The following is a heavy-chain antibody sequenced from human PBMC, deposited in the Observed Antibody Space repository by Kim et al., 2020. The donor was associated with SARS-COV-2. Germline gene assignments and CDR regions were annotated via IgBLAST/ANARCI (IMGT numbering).Heavy chain of an antibody. Sequence: GESLKISCKGSGYSFTSYWIGWVRQMPGKGLEWMGIIYPGDSDTRYSPSFQGQVTISADKSISTAYLQWSSLKASDTAMYYCARHPTMTPPGPRGGDYYYGMDVWGQGTTVTVSS. V-gene: IGHV5-51*01. J-gene: IGHJ6*02. D-gene: IGHD1-26*01. CDR3: ARHPTMTPPGPRGGDYYYGMDV. CDR2: IYPGDSDT. CDR1: GYSFTSYW.